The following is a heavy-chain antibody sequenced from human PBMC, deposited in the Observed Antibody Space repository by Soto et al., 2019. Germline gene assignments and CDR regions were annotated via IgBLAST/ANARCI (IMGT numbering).Heavy chain of an antibody. CDR1: GGSISSYY. D-gene: IGHD4-17*01. Sequence: PSETLSLTCTVSGGSISSYYWSWIRQPPGKGLEWIGYIYYSGSTNYNPSLKSRVTISVDTSKNQFSLKLSSVTAADPAVYYCARRYGASFDYWGQGTLVTAPQ. CDR2: IYYSGST. J-gene: IGHJ4*02. CDR3: ARRYGASFDY. V-gene: IGHV4-59*01.